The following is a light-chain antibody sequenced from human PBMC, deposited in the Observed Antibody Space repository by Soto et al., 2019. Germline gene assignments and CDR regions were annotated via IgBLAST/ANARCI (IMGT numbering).Light chain of an antibody. CDR1: QGIGSW. Sequence: DIQMTQSPSSVSASVGDRVTITCRASQGIGSWLAWYQHKPGKAPKLLIYAASNLQGGVPSRFSGSGSGTDFALTINSLQPEDFATYYCQQTNTSPRTFGQGTRLEIK. V-gene: IGKV1D-12*01. J-gene: IGKJ5*01. CDR2: AAS. CDR3: QQTNTSPRT.